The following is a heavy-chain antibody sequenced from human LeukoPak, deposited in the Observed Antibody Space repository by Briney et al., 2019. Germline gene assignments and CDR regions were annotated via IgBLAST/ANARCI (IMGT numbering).Heavy chain of an antibody. J-gene: IGHJ5*02. Sequence: SETLSLTCTVSGGSISSYYWSWIRQPPGKGLEWIGYIYYSGSTIYNPSLKSRVTISVDTSKNQFSLKLSSVTAADTAVYYCASTFSSSSSPTWFDPWGQGTLVTVSS. D-gene: IGHD6-6*01. V-gene: IGHV4-59*01. CDR3: ASTFSSSSSPTWFDP. CDR2: IYYSGST. CDR1: GGSISSYY.